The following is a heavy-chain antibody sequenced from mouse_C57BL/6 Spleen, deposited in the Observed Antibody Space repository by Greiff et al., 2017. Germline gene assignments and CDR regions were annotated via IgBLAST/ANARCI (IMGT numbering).Heavy chain of an antibody. CDR3: ARGALGFFDY. Sequence: QVQLQQPGTELVKPGASVKLSCKASGYTFTSYWMHWVKQRPGQGLEWIGNINPSNGGTNYNEKFKSKATLTVEKSSSTVYLELSRLTSDDSAVYYCARGALGFFDYWGQGTTLTVSS. V-gene: IGHV1-53*01. CDR2: INPSNGGT. CDR1: GYTFTSYW. D-gene: IGHD4-1*01. J-gene: IGHJ2*01.